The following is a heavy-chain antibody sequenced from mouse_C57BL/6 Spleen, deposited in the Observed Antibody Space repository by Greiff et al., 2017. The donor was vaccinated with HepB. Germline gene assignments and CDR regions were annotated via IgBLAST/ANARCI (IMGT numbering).Heavy chain of an antibody. CDR1: GFTFSDYY. CDR3: ARGRGDWYFDV. J-gene: IGHJ1*03. Sequence: EVHLVESEGGLVQPGSSMKLSCTASGFTFSDYYMAWVRQVPEKGLEWVANINYDGSSTYYLDSLKSRFIISRDNAKNILYLQMSSLKSEDTATYYCARGRGDWYFDVWGTGTTVTVSS. CDR2: INYDGSST. V-gene: IGHV5-16*01.